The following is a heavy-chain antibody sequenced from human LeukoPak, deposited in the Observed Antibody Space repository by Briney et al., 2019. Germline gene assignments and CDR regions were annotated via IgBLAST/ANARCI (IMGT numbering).Heavy chain of an antibody. V-gene: IGHV3-15*01. CDR1: GFTFTNAR. CDR3: TTYYYDSSGYLWDDY. CDR2: LKRKTDGGTT. J-gene: IGHJ4*02. D-gene: IGHD3-22*01. Sequence: GGSLRLSCAASGFTFTNARMSWVRHAPGKGREWGGRLKRKTDGGTTDYAAPVKGRFTISRGDSKNTLYLQMNSLKTEDTAVYYCTTYYYDSSGYLWDDYWGQGTLVTVSS.